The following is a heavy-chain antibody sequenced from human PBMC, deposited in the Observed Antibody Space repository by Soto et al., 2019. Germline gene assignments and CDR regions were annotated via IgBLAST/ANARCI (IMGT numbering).Heavy chain of an antibody. CDR3: ARQIFAADY. CDR2: INPMFNST. D-gene: IGHD3-9*01. J-gene: IGHJ4*02. V-gene: IGHV1-69*01. CDR1: GGTFDHAA. Sequence: QVQLVQSGAEVKKPGSSVKVSCEAPGGTFDHAAITWVRQAPGQGLEWVGGINPMFNSTHYAQKFQGRGTITADAVTSTAFMELRGLTSDDTAVYYCARQIFAADYWGQGTLLVVSS.